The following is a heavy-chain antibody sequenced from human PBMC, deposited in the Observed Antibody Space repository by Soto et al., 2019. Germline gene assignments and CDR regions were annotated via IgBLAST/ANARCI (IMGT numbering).Heavy chain of an antibody. V-gene: IGHV3-30*18. CDR2: ISYDGSNK. CDR1: GFTFSSYG. D-gene: IGHD3-16*02. CDR3: AKGLDLLRLGELSLDY. J-gene: IGHJ4*02. Sequence: QMQLVESGGGVVQPGRSLRLSCAASGFTFSSYGMHWVRQAPGKGLEWVAVISYDGSNKYYADSVKGRFTISRDNSKNTLFLQMNSLRAEDKAVYYCAKGLDLLRLGELSLDYWGQGTLVTVSS.